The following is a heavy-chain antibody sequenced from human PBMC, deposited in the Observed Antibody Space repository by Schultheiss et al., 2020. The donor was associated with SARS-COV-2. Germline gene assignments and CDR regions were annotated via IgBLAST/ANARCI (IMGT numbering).Heavy chain of an antibody. CDR3: ARGDRDWNYEQDAFDI. CDR1: GGSFSGYY. V-gene: IGHV4-34*01. D-gene: IGHD1-7*01. Sequence: SETLSLTCAVYGGSFSGYYWSWIRQPPGKGLEWIGYIYYSGSTYYNPSLKSRVTISVDTSKNQFSLKLSSVTAADTAVYYCARGDRDWNYEQDAFDIWGQGTMVTVSS. CDR2: IYYSGST. J-gene: IGHJ3*02.